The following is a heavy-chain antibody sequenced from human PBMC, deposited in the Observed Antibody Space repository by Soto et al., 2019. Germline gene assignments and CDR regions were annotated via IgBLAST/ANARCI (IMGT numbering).Heavy chain of an antibody. CDR3: AGGLRPFFGGFSRRGGYYYYMDV. Sequence: QVQLQQWGAGLLKPSETLSLTCAVYGGSFSGYQWSWIRQTPGKGLEWIGEINDSGNINYNPSLRGMVPLLLDSATKQISLNLSSVRAAATVVYFLAGGLRPFFGGFSRRGGYYYYMDVWGKGTTVTVSS. CDR2: INDSGNI. J-gene: IGHJ6*03. CDR1: GGSFSGYQ. D-gene: IGHD3-10*01. V-gene: IGHV4-34*01.